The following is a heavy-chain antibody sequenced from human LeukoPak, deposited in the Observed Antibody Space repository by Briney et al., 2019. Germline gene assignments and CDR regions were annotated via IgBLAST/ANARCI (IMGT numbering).Heavy chain of an antibody. CDR1: GYTFTGYY. J-gene: IGHJ4*02. V-gene: IGHV1-2*02. CDR3: ASFSYYYDSSGYYHEGAFDY. CDR2: INPNSGGT. D-gene: IGHD3-22*01. Sequence: ASVKVSCKASGYTFTGYYMHWVRQAPGQGLEWMGWINPNSGGTNYAQKFQGRVTMTRDTSISTAYMELSRLRSDDAAVYYCASFSYYYDSSGYYHEGAFDYWGQGTLVTVSS.